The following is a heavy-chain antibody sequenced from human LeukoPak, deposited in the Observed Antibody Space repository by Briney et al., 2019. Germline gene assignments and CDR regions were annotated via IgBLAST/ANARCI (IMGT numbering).Heavy chain of an antibody. J-gene: IGHJ4*02. D-gene: IGHD4-23*01. V-gene: IGHV3-48*03. Sequence: PGGSLRLSCAASGFTFSSYEMNCVRQATGKGLEGVSYISTSGSTIYYADSVKGRFTISRDNAKNSLYLQMNSLKDVDTAVYYYAGDLNTVVTLGYWGQGALVTVSS. CDR3: AGDLNTVVTLGY. CDR2: ISTSGSTI. CDR1: GFTFSSYE.